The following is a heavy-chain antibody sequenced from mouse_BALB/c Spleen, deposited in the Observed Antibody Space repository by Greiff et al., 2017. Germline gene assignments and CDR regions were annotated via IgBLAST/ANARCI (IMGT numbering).Heavy chain of an antibody. Sequence: DVHLVEHGGGLVKPGGSLKLSCAASGFTLSDYYMFWVRQTPEKRLVWVATISDGGSYTYYLDSVKWRFTISRDNAKNNLYLQMSSLKSDDTTMYYCARARYYRYNRAWFAYWGQGTLVTVSA. CDR2: ISDGGSYT. V-gene: IGHV5-4*02. J-gene: IGHJ3*01. D-gene: IGHD2-14*01. CDR3: ARARYYRYNRAWFAY. CDR1: GFTLSDYY.